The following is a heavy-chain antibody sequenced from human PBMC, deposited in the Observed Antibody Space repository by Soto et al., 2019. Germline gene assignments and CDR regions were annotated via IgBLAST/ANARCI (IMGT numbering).Heavy chain of an antibody. CDR1: GYSFTNYW. J-gene: IGHJ3*02. V-gene: IGHV5-51*01. CDR2: IYPGDSQT. CDR3: VRLKGIAVAGIGSNAFDI. D-gene: IGHD6-19*01. Sequence: GESLKISCKGSGYSFTNYWIGWVRLLPGKGLEWMGIIYPGDSQTKYSPSFHGHVTISADKSISTAYVQWSSLKASDTAMYYCVRLKGIAVAGIGSNAFDIWGQGTMVTVSS.